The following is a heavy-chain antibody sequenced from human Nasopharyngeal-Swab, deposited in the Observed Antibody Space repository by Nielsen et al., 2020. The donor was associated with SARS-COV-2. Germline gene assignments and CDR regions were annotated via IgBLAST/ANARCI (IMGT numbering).Heavy chain of an antibody. CDR3: ARDRESSGYYQTFDY. CDR1: GGSIRSSSYY. CDR2: IYYTGNT. V-gene: IGHV4-39*07. Sequence: SETLSLTCTVSGGSIRSSSYYWGWIRQPPGKGLEWIGSIYYTGNTYYNPSLKSRLTMLIDTSNNQFSLKLNSVTAADTAVYYCARDRESSGYYQTFDYWGQGTLVTV. D-gene: IGHD3-22*01. J-gene: IGHJ4*02.